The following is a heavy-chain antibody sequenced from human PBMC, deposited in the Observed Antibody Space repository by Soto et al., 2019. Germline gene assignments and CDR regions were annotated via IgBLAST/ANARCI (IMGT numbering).Heavy chain of an antibody. CDR3: ARGLGHCSGGSCPNYYYYGIDG. Sequence: PSGSQPQTGVEEERYYSGDYRTRNRQPPRKGLEWYRDINHSGSTNYYPSLKRRVTISVDTSKNQFSLKLSSVSAADTAVYYCARGLGHCSGGSCPNYYYYGIDGMRQGTTVT. V-gene: IGHV4-34*01. CDR2: INHSGST. CDR1: ERYYSGDY. J-gene: IGHJ6*02. D-gene: IGHD2-15*01.